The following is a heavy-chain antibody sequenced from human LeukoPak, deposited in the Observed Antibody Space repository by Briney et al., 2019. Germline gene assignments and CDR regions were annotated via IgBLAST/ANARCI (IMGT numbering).Heavy chain of an antibody. D-gene: IGHD6-13*01. V-gene: IGHV3-23*01. Sequence: PGGSLRLSCAASGFTFSSYAMSWVRQAPGKGLEWVSSISGTGGTTYYADSVKGRFTISRDNSKNTLYLQMNSLRAEDTAVYYCAKDVRYSSSWYPFDYWGQGTLVTVSS. CDR1: GFTFSSYA. CDR3: AKDVRYSSSWYPFDY. J-gene: IGHJ4*02. CDR2: ISGTGGTT.